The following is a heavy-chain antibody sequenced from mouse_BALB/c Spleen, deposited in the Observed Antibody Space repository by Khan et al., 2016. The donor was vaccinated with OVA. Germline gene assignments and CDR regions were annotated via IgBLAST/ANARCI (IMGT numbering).Heavy chain of an antibody. CDR2: ISYSGST. Sequence: EVQLQESGPGLVKPSQSLSLTCTVTGYSITSGYGWNWIRQFPGNKLEWMGYISYSGSTNYNPSLKSRISITRDTSKNQFFMQLNSETTEDTATYYCARTARIKYWGQGTTLTVSS. CDR3: ARTARIKY. D-gene: IGHD1-2*01. V-gene: IGHV3-2*02. CDR1: GYSITSGYG. J-gene: IGHJ2*01.